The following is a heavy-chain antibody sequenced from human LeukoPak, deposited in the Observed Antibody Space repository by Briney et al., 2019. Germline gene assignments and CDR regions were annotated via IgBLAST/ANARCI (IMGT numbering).Heavy chain of an antibody. D-gene: IGHD2-8*01. CDR2: ISTNKGNT. V-gene: IGHV1-18*01. CDR1: GYMFTNYG. J-gene: IGHJ5*02. Sequence: ASVTVSCKASGYMFTNYGISWVRQAPGQGLEWMGWISTNKGNTNYAQRLQGRVTMTTDTSTSTAYMELRSLRSDDTAIYYCVRDIQWRFDPWGQGTLVTVSS. CDR3: VRDIQWRFDP.